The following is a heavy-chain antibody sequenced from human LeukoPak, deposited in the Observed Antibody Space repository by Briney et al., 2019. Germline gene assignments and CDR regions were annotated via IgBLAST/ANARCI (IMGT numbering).Heavy chain of an antibody. CDR1: GFTFSSYE. Sequence: GGSLRLSCAPSGFTFSSYEMNWVRQAPGKGLEWVSYISSSGSTIYYADSVKGRFTISRDNAKNSLYLQMNSLRAEDTAVYYCARDTGSGYYYDADYFDYWGQGTQVTVSS. D-gene: IGHD3-22*01. V-gene: IGHV3-48*03. CDR3: ARDTGSGYYYDADYFDY. CDR2: ISSSGSTI. J-gene: IGHJ4*02.